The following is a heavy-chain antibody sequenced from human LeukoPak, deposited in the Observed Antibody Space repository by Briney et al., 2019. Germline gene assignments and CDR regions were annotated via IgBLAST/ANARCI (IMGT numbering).Heavy chain of an antibody. CDR3: ARGASSSTLDY. CDR2: IWYDGSNK. CDR1: GFTFSSYG. Sequence: GGSLRLSCAASGFTFSSYGMHWVRQAPGKGLEWVAVIWYDGSNKHYADSVKGRFTISRDNSKNTLYLQMNSLRAEDTAVYYCARGASSSTLDYWGQGTLVTVSS. V-gene: IGHV3-33*01. J-gene: IGHJ4*02.